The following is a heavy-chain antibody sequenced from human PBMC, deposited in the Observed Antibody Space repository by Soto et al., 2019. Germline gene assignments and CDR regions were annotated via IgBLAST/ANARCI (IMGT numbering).Heavy chain of an antibody. J-gene: IGHJ5*02. V-gene: IGHV1-2*02. CDR2: INPNSGAS. Sequence: QVQLVQSGAEVKKPGASVKVSCKASGYIFSGYYIHWVRQAPGQGLEWMGGINPNSGASNYAQKFQGRVTITRDTSISTAYMELSRLRSDDTAVYYCARYCSSTRCQFDPWGQGTLVTVSS. CDR1: GYIFSGYY. CDR3: ARYCSSTRCQFDP. D-gene: IGHD2-2*01.